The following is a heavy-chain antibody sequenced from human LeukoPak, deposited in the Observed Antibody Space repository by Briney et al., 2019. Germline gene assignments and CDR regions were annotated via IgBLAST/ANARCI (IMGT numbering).Heavy chain of an antibody. V-gene: IGHV1-2*02. CDR2: MNPNSGGT. CDR3: ARDRPSAMYYYDSSGCDY. J-gene: IGHJ4*02. D-gene: IGHD3-22*01. CDR1: GYTFTDYY. Sequence: ASVKVSCKASGYTFTDYYIHWVRQAPGQGLEWMAWMNPNSGGTSYAQKFQGRVTMTRDTSISTAYMELSRLRSDDTAVYYCARDRPSAMYYYDSSGCDYWGQGTLVTVSS.